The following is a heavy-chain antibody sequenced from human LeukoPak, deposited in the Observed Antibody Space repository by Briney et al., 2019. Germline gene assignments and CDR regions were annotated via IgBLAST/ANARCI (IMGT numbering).Heavy chain of an antibody. CDR3: ARMPYYYDSSGSDPRYYYYGMDV. Sequence: SGPALVKPTQTLTLTCTFSGFSLSPSGMCVSWIRQPPGKSLEWLARIDWDDDKYYSTSLKTRLTISKDTSKNQVVLTMTNMDPVDTATYYCARMPYYYDSSGSDPRYYYYGMDVWGQGTTVTVSS. V-gene: IGHV2-70*11. CDR2: IDWDDDK. CDR1: GFSLSPSGMC. J-gene: IGHJ6*02. D-gene: IGHD3-22*01.